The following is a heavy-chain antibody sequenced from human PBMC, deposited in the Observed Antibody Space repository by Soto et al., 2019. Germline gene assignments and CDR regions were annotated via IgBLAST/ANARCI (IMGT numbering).Heavy chain of an antibody. CDR2: IRNKANSYST. CDR1: GFTFSDHY. J-gene: IGHJ3*02. V-gene: IGHV3-72*01. D-gene: IGHD4-17*01. CDR3: ARDGSPRIYGGNSWVPCDI. Sequence: EVQLLESGGGLVQPGGSLRLSCAASGFTFSDHYMDWVRQAPGKGLEWIGRIRNKANSYSTEYAASVRGRFTISRDDSKKSVDLLMNSLKIEDTAVYYCARDGSPRIYGGNSWVPCDIWGQGTMVTVSS.